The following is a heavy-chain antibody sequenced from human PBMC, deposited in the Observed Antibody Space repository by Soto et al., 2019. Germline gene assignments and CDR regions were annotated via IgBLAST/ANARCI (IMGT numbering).Heavy chain of an antibody. D-gene: IGHD3-3*01. CDR1: GGSISSSNW. J-gene: IGHJ6*02. CDR2: IYHSGST. Sequence: QVQLQESGPGLVKPSGTLSLTCAVSGGSISSSNWWSWVRQPPGKGLEWIGEIYHSGSTNYNPSLKSRVTISVDKSKNQFSLKRSSVTAADTAVCYCAREGLRFLEHVVGFGMDVWGQGTTVTVSS. CDR3: AREGLRFLEHVVGFGMDV. V-gene: IGHV4-4*02.